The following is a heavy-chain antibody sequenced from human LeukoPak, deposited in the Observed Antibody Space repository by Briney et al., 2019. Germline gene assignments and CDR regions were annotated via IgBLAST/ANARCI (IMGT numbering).Heavy chain of an antibody. Sequence: GGSLRLSCAASGFTFSSYAMSWVRQAPGKGLEWVSAISGSGGSTYYADSVKGRFTISRDNSKNALYLQMNSLRAEDTAVYYCAKDNAGWYRGYFDYWGQGTLVTVSS. CDR3: AKDNAGWYRGYFDY. CDR2: ISGSGGST. V-gene: IGHV3-23*01. D-gene: IGHD6-19*01. J-gene: IGHJ4*02. CDR1: GFTFSSYA.